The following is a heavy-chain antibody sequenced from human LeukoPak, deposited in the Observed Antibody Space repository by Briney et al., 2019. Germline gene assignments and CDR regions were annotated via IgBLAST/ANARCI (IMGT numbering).Heavy chain of an antibody. V-gene: IGHV4-34*01. CDR2: INHSGST. Sequence: SETLSLTCAVYGGSFSGYYWSWIRQPPGKGLEWIGEINHSGSTNYNPSLKSRVTISVDTSKNQFSLKLSSVTAADTAVYYCARGRYYFDYWGQGTLVTVSS. CDR1: GGSFSGYY. CDR3: ARGRYYFDY. J-gene: IGHJ4*02.